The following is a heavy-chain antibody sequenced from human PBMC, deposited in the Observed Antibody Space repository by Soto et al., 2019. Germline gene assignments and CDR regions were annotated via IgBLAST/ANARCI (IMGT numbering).Heavy chain of an antibody. CDR3: ARVPASLDP. V-gene: IGHV1-8*01. CDR1: GYSFITYD. J-gene: IGHJ5*02. Sequence: QVQLVQSGAEVRKPGASVKVSCKASGYSFITYDINWVRQAAGQGLEWMGWMNPTSCRTGCAQKFQGRLTMTMDTSSSTAYMELSSLTSDDTAVYYCARVPASLDPWGQGTLVTVSS. CDR2: MNPTSCRT.